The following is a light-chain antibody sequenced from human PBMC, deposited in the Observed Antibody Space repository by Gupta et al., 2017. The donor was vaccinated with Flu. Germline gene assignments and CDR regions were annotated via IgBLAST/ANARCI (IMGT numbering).Light chain of an antibody. CDR3: CSSAGSSTEV. CDR1: SSDVGSYNL. Sequence: QSALTQPASVSGSPGQSITISCTGTSSDVGSYNLVSWYQQHPGKAPKLMIYEGSKRPSGVSNRFAGSKSGNTASLTISALQAEDEADYYCCSSAGSSTEVFGTGTKVTVL. J-gene: IGLJ1*01. CDR2: EGS. V-gene: IGLV2-23*01.